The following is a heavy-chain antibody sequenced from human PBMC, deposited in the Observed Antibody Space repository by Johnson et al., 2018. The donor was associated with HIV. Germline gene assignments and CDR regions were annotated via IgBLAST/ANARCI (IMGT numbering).Heavy chain of an antibody. CDR1: GFTFSSYA. CDR3: ARGGGTTSDAFDI. J-gene: IGHJ3*02. D-gene: IGHD1-7*01. Sequence: QVLLVESGGGLVKPGGSLRLSCAASGFTFSSYAMHWVRQAPGKGLEWVAVISYDGSNKYYADSVKGRFTISRDNSKNTLYLQMNSLRAEDTAVYYCARGGGTTSDAFDIWGQGTMVTVSS. CDR2: ISYDGSNK. V-gene: IGHV3-30*04.